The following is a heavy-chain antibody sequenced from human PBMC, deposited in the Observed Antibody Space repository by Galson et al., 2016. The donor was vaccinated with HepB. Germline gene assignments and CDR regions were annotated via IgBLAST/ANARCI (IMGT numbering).Heavy chain of an antibody. V-gene: IGHV1-69*13. J-gene: IGHJ4*02. CDR1: GGTFSKYA. Sequence: SVKVSCKASGGTFSKYAINWVRQAPGQGLEWMGGISPIIGTTNYAQKFQGRVTVTADESTSTAYMALYSLTSEDTAVYYCARGGDFWSGYAFDNWGQGTLVTVSS. CDR2: ISPIIGTT. CDR3: ARGGDFWSGYAFDN. D-gene: IGHD3-3*01.